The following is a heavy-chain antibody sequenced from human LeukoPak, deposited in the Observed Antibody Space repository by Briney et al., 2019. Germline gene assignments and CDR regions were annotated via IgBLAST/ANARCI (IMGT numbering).Heavy chain of an antibody. CDR1: GYTFTIYG. CDR2: ISAYNGNT. J-gene: IGHJ4*02. Sequence: ASVKVSCKASGYTFTIYGISWVRQAPGQGLEWMGWISAYNGNTNYAQKLQGRVTMTRDTSTSTVYMELSSLRSEDTAVYYCARGVRRPRNYYFDYWGQGTLVTVSS. V-gene: IGHV1-18*01. CDR3: ARGVRRPRNYYFDY. D-gene: IGHD1-14*01.